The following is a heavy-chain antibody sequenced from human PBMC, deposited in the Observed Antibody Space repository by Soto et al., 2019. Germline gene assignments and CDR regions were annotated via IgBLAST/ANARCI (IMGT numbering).Heavy chain of an antibody. V-gene: IGHV1-18*01. Sequence: QVQLVQSGAEVKKPGASVTVSCTTSGYTFSNYGINWVRQAPGQGLAWMGWISGYNGNTIYAQPVQGRVTMTTDTSAGTVYMEQRSLTPDETGIYYCSRFIIVGDWFDPNYYRDMDVWGQGTTVTVSS. CDR1: GYTFSNYG. CDR3: SRFIIVGDWFDPNYYRDMDV. CDR2: ISGYNGNT. D-gene: IGHD3-9*01. J-gene: IGHJ6*02.